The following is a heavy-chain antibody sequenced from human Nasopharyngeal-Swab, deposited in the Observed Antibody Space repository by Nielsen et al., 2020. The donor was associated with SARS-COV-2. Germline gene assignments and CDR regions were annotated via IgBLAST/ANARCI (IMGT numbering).Heavy chain of an antibody. CDR3: ANFHSSFYYDY. CDR2: INHIGST. D-gene: IGHD3-22*01. Sequence: SETLSLTCAVYGGSFTTYSWIWIRQPPGKGLEWIGKINHIGSTNYNTSNPSLNSRITISLATSKNQFPLTLTSVTAADTAIYFYANFHSSFYYDYWGQGALVTVSS. V-gene: IGHV4-34*01. CDR1: GGSFTTYS. J-gene: IGHJ4*02.